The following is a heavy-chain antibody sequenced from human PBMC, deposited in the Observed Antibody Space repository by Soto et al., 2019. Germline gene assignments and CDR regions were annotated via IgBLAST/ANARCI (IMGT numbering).Heavy chain of an antibody. Sequence: GGSLRLSCAASGFTFSSYWMSWVRQAPGKGLEWVANIKQDGSEKYYVDSVKGRFTISRDNAKNSLYLQMNSLRAEDTAVYYCARDGVDFWSGNYYFDYWGQGTLVTVSS. CDR2: IKQDGSEK. CDR1: GFTFSSYW. J-gene: IGHJ4*02. D-gene: IGHD3-3*01. V-gene: IGHV3-7*01. CDR3: ARDGVDFWSGNYYFDY.